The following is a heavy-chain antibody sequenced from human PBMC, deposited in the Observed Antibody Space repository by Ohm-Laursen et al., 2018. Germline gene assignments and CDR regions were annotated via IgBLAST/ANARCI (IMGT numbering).Heavy chain of an antibody. D-gene: IGHD5/OR15-5a*01. V-gene: IGHV4-59*01. CDR1: GGSISSYY. J-gene: IGHJ5*02. CDR2: ISYTGST. CDR3: ARDLGVLRGWFDP. Sequence: TLSLTCTVSGGSISSYYWNWIRQSPGKGLEWIGYISYTGSTNYNPSLKSRVIISVDASKSQFSLNLSSVTAADTAVYYCARDLGVLRGWFDPWGQGTLVTVSS.